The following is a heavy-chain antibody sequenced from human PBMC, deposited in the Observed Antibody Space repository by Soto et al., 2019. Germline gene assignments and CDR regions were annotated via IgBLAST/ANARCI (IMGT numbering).Heavy chain of an antibody. V-gene: IGHV3-48*03. D-gene: IGHD5-12*01. CDR2: ISSSGSTI. J-gene: IGHJ6*02. CDR1: GFTFSSYE. Sequence: GGSLRLSCAASGFTFSSYEMNWVRQAPGKGLEWVSYISSSGSTIYYADSVKGRFTISRDNAKNSLYLQMNSLRAEDTAVYYCARDGGYDSSYYYGMDVWGQGTTVTVSS. CDR3: ARDGGYDSSYYYGMDV.